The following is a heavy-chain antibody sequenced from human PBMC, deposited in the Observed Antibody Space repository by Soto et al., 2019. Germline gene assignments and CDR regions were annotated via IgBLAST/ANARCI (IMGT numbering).Heavy chain of an antibody. J-gene: IGHJ3*02. V-gene: IGHV1-18*04. Sequence: ASVKVPCKASGYTFTSYGISWVRQAPGQGLEWMGWISAYNGNTNYAQKLQGRVTMTTDTSTSTAYMELRSLGSDDTAVYYCARVAAVAGNDAFDIWGQGTMVTVSS. D-gene: IGHD6-19*01. CDR2: ISAYNGNT. CDR3: ARVAAVAGNDAFDI. CDR1: GYTFTSYG.